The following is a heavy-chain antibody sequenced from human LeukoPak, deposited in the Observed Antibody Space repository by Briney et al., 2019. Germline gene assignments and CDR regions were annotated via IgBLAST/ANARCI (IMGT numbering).Heavy chain of an antibody. CDR3: AKDQGIAVAGTDDAFDI. J-gene: IGHJ3*02. Sequence: GRSLRRSCAASGFTFSNYGMHWLRQAPGKGLEWVAVIAYDGSNEYYAEFVKGRFTSSRDNSKNTLYLQMYSLRAEDTAVYFCAKDQGIAVAGTDDAFDIWGQGTRVTVSS. CDR1: GFTFSNYG. D-gene: IGHD6-19*01. CDR2: IAYDGSNE. V-gene: IGHV3-30*18.